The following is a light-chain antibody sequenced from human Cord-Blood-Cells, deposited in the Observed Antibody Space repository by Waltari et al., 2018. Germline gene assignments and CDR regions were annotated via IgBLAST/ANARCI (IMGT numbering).Light chain of an antibody. CDR1: QSLLHSNGYKY. CDR2: LGS. CDR3: MQALQTIFT. Sequence: IVVSLSPLSLPVNPGEAATISCRSSQSLLHSNGYKYVDWYLQKPGQSPQLLIYLGSNRASGVPDRFSGSGSGTDFTLKISRVEAEDVGVYYCMQALQTIFTFGPGTKVDIK. J-gene: IGKJ3*01. V-gene: IGKV2-28*01.